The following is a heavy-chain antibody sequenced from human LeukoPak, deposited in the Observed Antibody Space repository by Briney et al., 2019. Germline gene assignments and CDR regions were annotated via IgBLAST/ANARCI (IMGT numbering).Heavy chain of an antibody. Sequence: PGGSLRLSCAASGFTFDDYAMHWVRQAPGKGLEWVSLISGDGGSTYYAGSVKGRFTVSRDNSKNSLYLQMNSLRTEDTALYYCAKVVYSTNWWSFDYWGQGILVTVSP. D-gene: IGHD6-13*01. CDR1: GFTFDDYA. J-gene: IGHJ4*02. CDR3: AKVVYSTNWWSFDY. CDR2: ISGDGGST. V-gene: IGHV3-43*02.